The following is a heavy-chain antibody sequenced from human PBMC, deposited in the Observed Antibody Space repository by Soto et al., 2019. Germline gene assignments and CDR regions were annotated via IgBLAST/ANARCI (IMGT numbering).Heavy chain of an antibody. D-gene: IGHD4-17*01. CDR1: GFSLSTSGVG. Sequence: QITLKESGPTLVKPTQTLTLTCTFSGFSLSTSGVGVGWIRQPPGKALEWLALIYWDDDKRYSPSLKSRLTITKDTSKNQVVLTMTNMDPVDTATYYCAHSREYDYGDPGPFDYWGQGTLVTVSS. J-gene: IGHJ4*02. CDR3: AHSREYDYGDPGPFDY. V-gene: IGHV2-5*02. CDR2: IYWDDDK.